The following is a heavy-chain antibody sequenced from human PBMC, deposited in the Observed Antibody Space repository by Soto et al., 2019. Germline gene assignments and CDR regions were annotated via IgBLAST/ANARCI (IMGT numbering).Heavy chain of an antibody. CDR2: ISSGGSYI. D-gene: IGHD1-26*01. V-gene: IGHV3-21*01. Sequence: EVQVVESGGGLVKPGGSLRLSCSFTFSMYSMNWVRQAPGKGLEWVASISSGGSYIKYADSVKGRFTISRDNAKNSVSLQMYSLRVEDTAIYYCTRDQGGSYDSWFDPWGQGTLVTVSS. J-gene: IGHJ5*02. CDR3: TRDQGGSYDSWFDP. CDR1: FTFSMYS.